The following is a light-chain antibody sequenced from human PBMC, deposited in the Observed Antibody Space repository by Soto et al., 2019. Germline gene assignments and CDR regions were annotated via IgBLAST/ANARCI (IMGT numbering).Light chain of an antibody. CDR2: GAS. CDR1: QSVSSN. V-gene: IGKV3D-15*01. Sequence: EVVMTLSPATLSVSPGKRATLSCRASQSVSSNLAWYQQKPGQAPRLLIYGASTRATGVPARFSGGGSGTEFNLTITSLQSEDFAVYWCQQYNNWPLTFGPGTRLEIK. CDR3: QQYNNWPLT. J-gene: IGKJ5*01.